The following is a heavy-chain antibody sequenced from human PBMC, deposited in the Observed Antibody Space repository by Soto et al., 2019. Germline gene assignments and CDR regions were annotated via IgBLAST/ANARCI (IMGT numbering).Heavy chain of an antibody. D-gene: IGHD1-7*01. V-gene: IGHV1-69*01. Sequence: QVQLVQSGAEVKKPGSSVKVSCKASGGTFSSYAISWVRQAPGQGLEWMGGIIPIFGTANYAQKFQGRVTITADESTSTAYMELSRLRSEDTAVYYCARDLSGITGTSRPYYYYGMDVWGQGTTVTVSS. J-gene: IGHJ6*02. CDR2: IIPIFGTA. CDR3: ARDLSGITGTSRPYYYYGMDV. CDR1: GGTFSSYA.